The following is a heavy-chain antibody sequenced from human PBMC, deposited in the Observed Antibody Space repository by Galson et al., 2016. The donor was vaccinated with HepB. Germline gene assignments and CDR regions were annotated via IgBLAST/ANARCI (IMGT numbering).Heavy chain of an antibody. Sequence: SVKVSCKASGYTFTSYAMHWVRQAPGQRLEWMGWINAGSGNTKYSQKFQGRVTITRDTSASTAYMELSSLRSEDTAVYYCARLTWFGESMDDYWGQGTLVTVSS. CDR2: INAGSGNT. CDR1: GYTFTSYA. CDR3: ARLTWFGESMDDY. J-gene: IGHJ4*02. D-gene: IGHD3-10*01. V-gene: IGHV1-3*01.